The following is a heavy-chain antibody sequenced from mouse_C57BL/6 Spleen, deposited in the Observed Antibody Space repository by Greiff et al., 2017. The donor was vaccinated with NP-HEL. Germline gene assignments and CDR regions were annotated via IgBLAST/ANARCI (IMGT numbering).Heavy chain of an antibody. J-gene: IGHJ3*01. CDR2: ISSGSSTI. D-gene: IGHD2-4*01. CDR1: GFTFSDYG. CDR3: TRDDYEAY. Sequence: EVKLMESGGGLVKPGGSLKLSCAASGFTFSDYGMHWVRQAPEKGLEWVAYISSGSSTIYYADTVKGRFTISRDNAKNTLFLQMTSLRSEDTAMYYCTRDDYEAYWGQGTLVTVSA. V-gene: IGHV5-17*01.